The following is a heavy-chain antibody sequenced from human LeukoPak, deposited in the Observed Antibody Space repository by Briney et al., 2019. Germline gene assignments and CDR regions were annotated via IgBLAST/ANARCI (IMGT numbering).Heavy chain of an antibody. CDR1: GYPISSGYY. D-gene: IGHD2-15*01. CDR2: IYHSGST. J-gene: IGHJ4*02. CDR3: ARVAGYYFDY. V-gene: IGHV4-38-2*02. Sequence: TSETLSLTCTVSGYPISSGYYWGWIRQPPGKGLEWIGSIYHSGSTYYNPSLQSRVTISVDTSKNQFSLKLSSVTAADTAVYYCARVAGYYFDYWGQGTLVTVSS.